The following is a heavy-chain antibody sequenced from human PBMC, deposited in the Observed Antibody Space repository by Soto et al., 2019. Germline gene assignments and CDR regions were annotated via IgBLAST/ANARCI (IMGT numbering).Heavy chain of an antibody. CDR3: ASPNCSSTSCYKREFDY. V-gene: IGHV1-69*01. CDR2: IIPIFGTA. Sequence: QVQLVQSGAEVKKPGSSVKVSCKASGGTFSSYAISWVRQAPGQGLEWLGGIIPIFGTANYAKKFQGRVTITADESTSTAYMELSSLRSEDTAVYYCASPNCSSTSCYKREFDYWGQGTLVTVSS. CDR1: GGTFSSYA. D-gene: IGHD2-2*02. J-gene: IGHJ4*02.